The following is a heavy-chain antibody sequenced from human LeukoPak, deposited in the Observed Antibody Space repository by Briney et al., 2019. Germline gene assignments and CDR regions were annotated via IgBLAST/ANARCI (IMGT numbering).Heavy chain of an antibody. CDR3: ARQLDTYYYDSSGYYYRGAFDI. D-gene: IGHD3-22*01. Sequence: SETLSLTCIVPGGSISSYYWSWVRQPPGKGLGWVGYIYYSGSTNYTPSLKSRVTISVDTSKNQFSLKLSSVTAADTAVYYYARQLDTYYYDSSGYYYRGAFDIWGQGTMVTVSS. CDR1: GGSISSYY. J-gene: IGHJ3*02. V-gene: IGHV4-59*08. CDR2: IYYSGST.